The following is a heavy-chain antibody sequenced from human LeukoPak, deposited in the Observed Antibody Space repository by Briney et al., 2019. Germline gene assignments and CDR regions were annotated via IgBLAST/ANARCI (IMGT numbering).Heavy chain of an antibody. CDR1: GGSISSYY. CDR2: IYYSGST. D-gene: IGHD4-11*01. Sequence: SETLSLTCTVSGGSISSYYWSWIRQPPGKGLEWIGYIYYSGSTNYNPSLKSRVTISVDTSKNQFSLKLSSVTAADTAVYYCARSRETTWYFDLWGRGTLVTVSS. CDR3: ARSRETTWYFDL. J-gene: IGHJ2*01. V-gene: IGHV4-59*08.